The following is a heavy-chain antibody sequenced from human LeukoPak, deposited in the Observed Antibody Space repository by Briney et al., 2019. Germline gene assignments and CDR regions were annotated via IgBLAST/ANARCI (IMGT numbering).Heavy chain of an antibody. V-gene: IGHV3-30*02. J-gene: IGHJ4*02. CDR2: IRYDGSDK. D-gene: IGHD1-26*01. CDR3: ANPYSGSFSGSY. CDR1: GFTFSTYG. Sequence: GGSLRLSCAASGFTFSTYGMHWVRQAPGKGLEWVAFIRYDGSDKYFADSVKGRFTISRDNSKNTLYLQMNSLRADDTAVYFCANPYSGSFSGSYWGQGTLVTVSS.